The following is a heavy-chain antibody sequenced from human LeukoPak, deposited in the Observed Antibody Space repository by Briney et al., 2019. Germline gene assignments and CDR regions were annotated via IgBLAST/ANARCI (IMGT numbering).Heavy chain of an antibody. CDR1: GGSFSGYY. V-gene: IGHV4-34*01. CDR3: AIMDTAMVNDAFDI. Sequence: SETLSLTCAVYGGSFSGYYWSWIRQPPGKGLEWIGTIYYSGSTYYNPSLKSRVTISVDTSKNQFSLKLSSVTAADTAVYYCAIMDTAMVNDAFDIWGQGTMVTVSS. J-gene: IGHJ3*02. D-gene: IGHD5-18*01. CDR2: IYYSGST.